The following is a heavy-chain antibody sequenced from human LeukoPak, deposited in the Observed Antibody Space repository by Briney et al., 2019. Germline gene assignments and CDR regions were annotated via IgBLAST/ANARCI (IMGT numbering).Heavy chain of an antibody. V-gene: IGHV3-30*18. D-gene: IGHD6-19*01. J-gene: IGHJ4*02. Sequence: PGGSLRLSCAASGFTFSSYGMHWVRQAPGKGLEWVAVISYDGSNKYYADSVKGRFTISRDNSKNTLYLQMNSLRAEDTAVYYCAKSVAGNFDYWGQGTLVTVSS. CDR1: GFTFSSYG. CDR3: AKSVAGNFDY. CDR2: ISYDGSNK.